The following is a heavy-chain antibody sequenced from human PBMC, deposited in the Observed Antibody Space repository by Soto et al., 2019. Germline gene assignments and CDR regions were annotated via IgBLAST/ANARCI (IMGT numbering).Heavy chain of an antibody. J-gene: IGHJ6*02. CDR1: GFTFSSYA. D-gene: IGHD6-19*01. CDR3: AREMTVARPFHYYGMDV. Sequence: HPGGSLRLSCAASGFTFSSYAMSWVRQAPGKGLEWVSAISGSGVNTYYADSVKGRFTISRDNAKNTLYLQMNSLRAEDTAVYYCAREMTVARPFHYYGMDVWGQGTTVTVSS. V-gene: IGHV3-23*01. CDR2: ISGSGVNT.